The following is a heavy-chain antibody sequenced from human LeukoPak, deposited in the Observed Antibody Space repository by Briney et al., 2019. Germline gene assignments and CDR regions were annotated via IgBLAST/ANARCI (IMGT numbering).Heavy chain of an antibody. J-gene: IGHJ4*02. Sequence: PGGSLRLSCAASGFTFSSYAMHWVRQVPGKGLEWVALLRDDGFNKYYADSVKDRFTISRDTSKNTLFLEMNRLTIEDKAIYYCAKSRRQYDFWSGFDYWGRGTLVTVSS. CDR3: AKSRRQYDFWSGFDY. D-gene: IGHD3-3*01. CDR2: LRDDGFNK. V-gene: IGHV3-30-3*02. CDR1: GFTFSSYA.